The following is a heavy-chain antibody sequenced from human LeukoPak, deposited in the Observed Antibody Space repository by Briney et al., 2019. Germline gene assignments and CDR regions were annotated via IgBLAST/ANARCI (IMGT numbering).Heavy chain of an antibody. CDR3: AKDLGGSSWYYGDYYFDY. Sequence: GGSLRLSCAASGFTFDDYAMHWVRQAPGKGLEWVSGISWNSGSIGYADSVKGRFTISRDNSKNTLYLQMNSLRAEDTAVYYCAKDLGGSSWYYGDYYFDYWGQGTLVTVSS. D-gene: IGHD4-17*01. J-gene: IGHJ4*02. CDR2: ISWNSGSI. V-gene: IGHV3-9*01. CDR1: GFTFDDYA.